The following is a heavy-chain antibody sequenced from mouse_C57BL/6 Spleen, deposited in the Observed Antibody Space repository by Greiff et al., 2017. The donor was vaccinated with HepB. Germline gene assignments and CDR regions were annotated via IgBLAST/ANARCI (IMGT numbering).Heavy chain of an antibody. V-gene: IGHV5-6*01. CDR3: ARQILTGTGFAY. CDR2: ISSGGSYT. CDR1: GFTFSSYG. J-gene: IGHJ3*01. Sequence: EVQGVESGGDLVKPGGSLKLSCAASGFTFSSYGMSWVRQTPDKRLEWVAAISSGGSYTYYPDSVKGRFTISRDNAKNTLYLQMSSLKSEDTAMYYCARQILTGTGFAYWGQGTLVTVSA. D-gene: IGHD4-1*01.